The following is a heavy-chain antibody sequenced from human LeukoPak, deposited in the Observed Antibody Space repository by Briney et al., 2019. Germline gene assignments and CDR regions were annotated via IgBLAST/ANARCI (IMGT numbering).Heavy chain of an antibody. J-gene: IGHJ4*02. CDR1: GFTFSSYA. CDR2: TSGSGGST. D-gene: IGHD3-22*01. V-gene: IGHV3-23*01. Sequence: PGGSLRLSCAASGFTFSSYAMSWVRQAPGKGLEWVSATSGSGGSTYYADSVKGRFTISRDNSKNTLYLQMNSLRAEDTAVYYCAKAVDPDYYDSSGYAFDYWGQGTLVTVSS. CDR3: AKAVDPDYYDSSGYAFDY.